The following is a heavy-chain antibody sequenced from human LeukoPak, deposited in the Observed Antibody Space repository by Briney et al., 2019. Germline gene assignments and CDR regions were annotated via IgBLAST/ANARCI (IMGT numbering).Heavy chain of an antibody. CDR2: FDPEDGET. J-gene: IGHJ4*02. V-gene: IGHV1-24*01. Sequence: ASVTVSCKVSGDTPTELSTHWVRQAPGKGLEWMGGFDPEDGETIYAQKFQGRVTMTEDTSTDTAYMELSSLRSEDTAVYYCATADGWEGDYWGQGTLVTVSS. CDR3: ATADGWEGDY. D-gene: IGHD1-26*01. CDR1: GDTPTELS.